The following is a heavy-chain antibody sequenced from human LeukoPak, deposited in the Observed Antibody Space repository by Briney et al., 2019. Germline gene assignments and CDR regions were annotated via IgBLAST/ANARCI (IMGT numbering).Heavy chain of an antibody. J-gene: IGHJ3*02. CDR3: ARDGLVVVIHDAFDI. CDR1: GYTFTSYG. V-gene: IGHV1-18*01. Sequence: ASVKVSCEASGYTFTSYGISWVRQAPGQGLEWMGWISAYNGNTNYAQKLQGRVTMTTDTSTGTAYMELRSLRSDDTAVYYCARDGLVVVIHDAFDIWGQGTMVTVSS. D-gene: IGHD3-22*01. CDR2: ISAYNGNT.